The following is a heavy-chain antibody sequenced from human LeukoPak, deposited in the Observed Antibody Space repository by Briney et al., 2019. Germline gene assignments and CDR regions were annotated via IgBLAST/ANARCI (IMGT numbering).Heavy chain of an antibody. Sequence: SGGSLRLSCAASEFTFFTYSMSWVRQAPGRGLEWVSGISGSGGSTYYADSVKGGITLSRDNCKNTLCLQMNRLRPEDTAVYYCAKTERDIVVVPDAIFDSWGQGNLVTVSS. CDR2: ISGSGGST. CDR3: AKTERDIVVVPDAIFDS. V-gene: IGHV3-23*01. CDR1: EFTFFTYS. J-gene: IGHJ4*02. D-gene: IGHD2-2*01.